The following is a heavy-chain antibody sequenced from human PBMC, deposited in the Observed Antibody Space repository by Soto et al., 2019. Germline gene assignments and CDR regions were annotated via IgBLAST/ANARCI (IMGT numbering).Heavy chain of an antibody. CDR3: ARKPQGGLAV. J-gene: IGHJ6*04. Sequence: GGSLRLSCAASGFTFSKNWMSWVRQAPGKGLEWVANIKQDGSEKYYVDSVKGRFTISRDNAKNSLYLQMNSLRAEDTAVYYCARKPQGGLAVWGKGTTVTGSS. CDR2: IKQDGSEK. CDR1: GFTFSKNW. V-gene: IGHV3-7*01.